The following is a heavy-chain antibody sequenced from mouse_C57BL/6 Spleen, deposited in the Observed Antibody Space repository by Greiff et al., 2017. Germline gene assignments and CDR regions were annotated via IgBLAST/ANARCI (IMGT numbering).Heavy chain of an antibody. CDR3: ARYPSDYYGSSYAWFAY. V-gene: IGHV1-55*01. CDR2: IYPGSGST. J-gene: IGHJ3*01. Sequence: VQLQQPGAELVKPGASVKMSCKASGYTFTSYWITWVKQRPGQGLEWIGDIYPGSGSTNYNEKFKSKATLTVDTSSSTAYMQLSSLTSEDSAVYYCARYPSDYYGSSYAWFAYWGQGTLVTVSA. CDR1: GYTFTSYW. D-gene: IGHD1-1*01.